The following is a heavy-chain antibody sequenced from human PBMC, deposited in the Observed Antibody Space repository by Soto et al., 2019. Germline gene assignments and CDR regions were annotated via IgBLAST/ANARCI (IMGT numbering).Heavy chain of an antibody. CDR3: ARVVWYYDRSGYYFWLDI. D-gene: IGHD3-22*01. CDR2: IYYSGST. Sequence: QVQLQESGPGLVKPSQTLSLTCTVSGGSISSGDYYWNWIHQPPGKGLEWIGYIYYSGSTDYNPSLKSRVTVSIDTAKNQFSLKLSSVTAADTAVYYCARVVWYYDRSGYYFWLDIWGQGTMVTVSS. V-gene: IGHV4-30-4*01. J-gene: IGHJ3*02. CDR1: GGSISSGDYY.